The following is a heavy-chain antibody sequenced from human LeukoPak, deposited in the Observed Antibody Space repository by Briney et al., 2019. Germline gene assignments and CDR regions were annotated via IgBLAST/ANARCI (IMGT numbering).Heavy chain of an antibody. Sequence: GGSLRLSCGVSGFIFSDYWMNWVRQAPGKGQEWVASIKQNGGEKSYVDSVKGRFTISRDNAKNSLYLQRSSLRAEDTAVSYCARDGAAAGLYFDLWGQGTPVTVSS. CDR2: IKQNGGEK. CDR1: GFIFSDYW. CDR3: ARDGAAAGLYFDL. D-gene: IGHD6-13*01. V-gene: IGHV3-7*01. J-gene: IGHJ4*01.